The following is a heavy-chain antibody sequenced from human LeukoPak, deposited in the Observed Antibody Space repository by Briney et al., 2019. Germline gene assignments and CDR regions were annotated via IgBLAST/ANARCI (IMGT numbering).Heavy chain of an antibody. CDR1: GFTFSSYA. Sequence: GSLRLSCAASGFTFSSYAMSWIRQPPGKGLEWIGEINHSGSTNYNPSLKSRVTISVDTSKNQFSLKLSSVTAADTAVYYCARGYGDYLDNWFDPWGQGTLVTVSS. CDR3: ARGYGDYLDNWFDP. J-gene: IGHJ5*02. CDR2: INHSGST. V-gene: IGHV4-34*01. D-gene: IGHD4-17*01.